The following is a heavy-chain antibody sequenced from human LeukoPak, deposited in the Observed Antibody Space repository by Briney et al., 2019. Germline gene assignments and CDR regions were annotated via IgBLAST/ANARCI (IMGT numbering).Heavy chain of an antibody. CDR2: IYHSGST. Sequence: SETLSLTCTVSGYSISSGYYWGWNRQPPGKGLEWIGSIYHSGSTYYNPSLKSRVTISVDTSKNQFSLKLSSVTAADTAVYYCARREVGYDSVDYWGQGTLVTVSS. J-gene: IGHJ4*02. V-gene: IGHV4-38-2*02. D-gene: IGHD5-12*01. CDR3: ARREVGYDSVDY. CDR1: GYSISSGYY.